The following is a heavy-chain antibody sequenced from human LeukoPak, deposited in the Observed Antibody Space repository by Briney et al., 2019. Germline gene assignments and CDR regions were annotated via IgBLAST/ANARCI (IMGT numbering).Heavy chain of an antibody. CDR2: IYYSGST. Sequence: SETLSLTCTVSGGSISSSSYYWGWIRQPPGKRLEWIGSIYYSGSTYYNPSLKSRVTISVDTSKNQFSLKLSSVTAADTAVYYCARYDSSGYYYYAFDIWGQGTMVTVSS. D-gene: IGHD3-22*01. CDR1: GGSISSSSYY. J-gene: IGHJ3*02. V-gene: IGHV4-39*01. CDR3: ARYDSSGYYYYAFDI.